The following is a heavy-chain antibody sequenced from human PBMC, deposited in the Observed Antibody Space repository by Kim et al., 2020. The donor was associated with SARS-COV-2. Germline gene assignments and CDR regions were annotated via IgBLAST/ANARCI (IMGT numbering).Heavy chain of an antibody. V-gene: IGHV3-23*01. CDR2: ISGSGDST. D-gene: IGHD3-10*01. CDR3: ATALTSGPH. J-gene: IGHJ1*01. CDR1: GFIFTTYG. Sequence: GGSLRLSCAASGFIFTTYGMNWVSQAPGRSLQWVSGISGSGDSTSYADSVKGRFSISRDNSRNNLYLQKNTLRDEDTAVYYCATALTSGPHWWQGTLVPV.